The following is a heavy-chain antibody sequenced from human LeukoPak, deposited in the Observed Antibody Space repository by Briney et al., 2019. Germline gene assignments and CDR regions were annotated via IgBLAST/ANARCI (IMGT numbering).Heavy chain of an antibody. CDR2: IYPADSDT. Sequence: GESLKISCKGSGYSFTSNWIAWVRQMPGKGLEWMGIIYPADSDTTYSPSFQGQVTISADKSISTAYLQWSSLRASDTAVYYCARPGGTGWYYFDYWGQGTLVTVSS. V-gene: IGHV5-51*01. CDR1: GYSFTSNW. CDR3: ARPGGTGWYYFDY. D-gene: IGHD6-19*01. J-gene: IGHJ4*02.